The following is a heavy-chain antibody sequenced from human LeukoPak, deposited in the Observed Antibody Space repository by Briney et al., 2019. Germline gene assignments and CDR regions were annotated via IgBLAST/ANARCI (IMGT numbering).Heavy chain of an antibody. CDR1: GGSISSHY. CDR3: AREIGTSRWFDP. V-gene: IGHV4-59*11. D-gene: IGHD1-7*01. Sequence: TTSETLSLTCTVSGGSISSHYWSWIRQPPGKGLEWIGYIYSSGSTSYNPSLKSRVTISVDTSKNQFSLKLSSVTAADTAVYYCAREIGTSRWFDPWGQGTLVTVSS. J-gene: IGHJ5*02. CDR2: IYSSGST.